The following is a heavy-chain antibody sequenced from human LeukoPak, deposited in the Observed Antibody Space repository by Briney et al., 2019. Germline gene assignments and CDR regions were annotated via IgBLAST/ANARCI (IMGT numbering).Heavy chain of an antibody. CDR1: GGSVSSGSYY. D-gene: IGHD4-11*01. CDR3: ATLVDATTPLSYYFIGV. Sequence: PSETLSLTCTASGGSVSSGSYYWSWIRQPPGKGLEWVGYIYYSERTNYSPSLKSRVTISVDTSKNQFSLKLSSVTAADTAVYYCATLVDATTPLSYYFIGVWGKGTTVTVSS. V-gene: IGHV4-61*01. J-gene: IGHJ6*03. CDR2: IYYSERT.